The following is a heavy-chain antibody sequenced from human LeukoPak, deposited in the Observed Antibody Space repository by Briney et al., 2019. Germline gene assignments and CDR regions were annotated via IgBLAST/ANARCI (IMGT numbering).Heavy chain of an antibody. CDR1: GGSFSGYY. J-gene: IGHJ4*02. Sequence: PSETLSLTCAVYGGSFSGYYWSWIRQPPGKGLEWIGEINHSGSTNYNPSLKSRVTISVDTSKNQFSLKLSSVTAADTAVYYCARGKQHLVDWWGQGTLVTVSS. CDR3: ARGKQHLVDW. D-gene: IGHD6-13*01. V-gene: IGHV4-34*01. CDR2: INHSGST.